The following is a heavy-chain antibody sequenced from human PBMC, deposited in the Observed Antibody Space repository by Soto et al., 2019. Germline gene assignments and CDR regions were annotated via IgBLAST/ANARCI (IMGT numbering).Heavy chain of an antibody. D-gene: IGHD6-19*01. V-gene: IGHV3-23*01. CDR1: GFSFVDYA. J-gene: IGHJ4*02. Sequence: GGSLRLSCAASGFSFVDYAMNWVRQAPGKGLEWVSGLSGSGTSTYYADSVKGRFTISRDNSRDTLFLQMNSLTADDTAVYYCAKATTNGGWFNPFDSWGQGALVTVSS. CDR3: AKATTNGGWFNPFDS. CDR2: LSGSGTST.